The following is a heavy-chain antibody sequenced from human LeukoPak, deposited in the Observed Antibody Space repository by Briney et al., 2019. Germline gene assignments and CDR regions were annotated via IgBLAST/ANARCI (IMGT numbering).Heavy chain of an antibody. V-gene: IGHV3-48*01. CDR3: TRDIFFTKIRYFAWSPSDL. D-gene: IGHD3-9*01. CDR1: GFNFSTYS. CDR2: ISSTSNPI. Sequence: GGSLRLSCGASGFNFSTYSMNWVRQAPGRGLEWLSYISSTSNPIYYADSVKGRFTVFRDNAKNSLYLQMDSLRAEDTALYYCTRDIFFTKIRYFAWSPSDLGGKGKMVAVSS. J-gene: IGHJ3*01.